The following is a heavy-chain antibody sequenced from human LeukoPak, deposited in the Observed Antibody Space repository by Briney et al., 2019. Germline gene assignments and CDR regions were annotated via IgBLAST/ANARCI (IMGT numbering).Heavy chain of an antibody. Sequence: GGSLRLSCAASGFTFSRYWMSWVRQAPGKGLEWVANIKQDGSEKYYVDSVKGRFTISRDNAKNSLYLQMNSLRAEDTAVYYCARSILTGYYNYFDYWGQGTLVTVSS. J-gene: IGHJ4*02. CDR3: ARSILTGYYNYFDY. CDR1: GFTFSRYW. D-gene: IGHD3-9*01. CDR2: IKQDGSEK. V-gene: IGHV3-7*01.